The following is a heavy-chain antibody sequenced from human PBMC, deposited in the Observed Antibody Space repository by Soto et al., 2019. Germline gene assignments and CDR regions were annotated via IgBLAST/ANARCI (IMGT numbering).Heavy chain of an antibody. CDR1: GFTFDDYA. CDR2: ISWSSGSI. D-gene: IGHD1-26*01. CDR3: AKDYSNSGSPRGPDY. V-gene: IGHV3-9*01. J-gene: IGHJ4*02. Sequence: PGGSLRLSCAASGFTFDDYAMHWVRQAPGKGLEWVSGISWSSGSIDYADSVKGRFTISRDNAKNSLYLQMNSLRAEDTALYYCAKDYSNSGSPRGPDYWGQGTLVTVSS.